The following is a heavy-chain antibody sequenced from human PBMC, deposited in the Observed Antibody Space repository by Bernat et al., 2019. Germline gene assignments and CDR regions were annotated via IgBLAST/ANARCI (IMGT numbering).Heavy chain of an antibody. V-gene: IGHV3-33*01. CDR3: ARGGELGILDG. CDR2: IWYDGSNK. CDR1: GFTFSSYG. Sequence: QVQLVESGGGVVQPGRSLRLSCAASGFTFSSYGMHWVRQAPGKGLEWVAVIWYDGSNKYYADSVKSRITISRENSKNTLYLQMNSLRDEDTAVYYCARGGELGILDGWDQGTLVNVSS. D-gene: IGHD3-9*01. J-gene: IGHJ4*02.